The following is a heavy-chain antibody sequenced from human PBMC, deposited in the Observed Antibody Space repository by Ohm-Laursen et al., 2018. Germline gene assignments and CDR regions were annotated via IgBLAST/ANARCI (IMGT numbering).Heavy chain of an antibody. J-gene: IGHJ4*02. CDR2: IYNSGST. CDR3: ARDRLDYNDGPFDY. CDR1: GGSVNSGSSY. V-gene: IGHV4-61*01. Sequence: PSQTLSLTCTVSGGSVNSGSSYWSWIRQSPGKGLEWIGYIYNSGSTNYNPSLKSRVTLSVDMSKNQFSLKLTSVTAADTAVYYCARDRLDYNDGPFDYWGQGTLVTVSS. D-gene: IGHD3-22*01.